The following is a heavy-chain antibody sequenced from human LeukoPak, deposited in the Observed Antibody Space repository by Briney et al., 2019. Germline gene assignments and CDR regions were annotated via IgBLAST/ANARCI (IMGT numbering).Heavy chain of an antibody. CDR2: IYYSGST. CDR1: GGSISSGGYY. V-gene: IGHV4-31*03. Sequence: SETLSLTCTVSGGSISSGGYYWSWIRQHPGKGLEWIGYIYYSGSTYYNPSLKSRVTISVDTSKNQFSLKLSSVTAADTAVYYCARGSLVGAGDAFDIWGQGTVVTVSS. J-gene: IGHJ3*02. D-gene: IGHD1-26*01. CDR3: ARGSLVGAGDAFDI.